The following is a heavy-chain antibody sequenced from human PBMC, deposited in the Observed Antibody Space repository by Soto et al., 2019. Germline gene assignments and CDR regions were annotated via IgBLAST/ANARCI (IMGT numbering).Heavy chain of an antibody. D-gene: IGHD3-16*02. CDR2: IGRTNNT. Sequence: VGSLRLSCAASGFTFSNSAMTWVRQALGKGPEWFSSIGRTNNTHYADSVKGRFAISRDNSQNKLYLQMNSLTTEDTAVYFCAKVDAYSYRTDHWGQGTLVTVSS. J-gene: IGHJ4*02. CDR1: GFTFSNSA. CDR3: AKVDAYSYRTDH. V-gene: IGHV3-23*01.